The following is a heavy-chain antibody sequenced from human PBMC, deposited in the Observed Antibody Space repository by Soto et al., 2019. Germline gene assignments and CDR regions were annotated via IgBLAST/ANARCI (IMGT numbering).Heavy chain of an antibody. CDR3: ARDMWNGGWYGSYDY. CDR1: GYTFTGYG. CDR2: ISAYNGNT. V-gene: IGHV1-18*01. D-gene: IGHD6-19*01. J-gene: IGHJ4*02. Sequence: QVQLVQSGAEVKKPGASVKVSCKASGYTFTGYGISWVRQAPGQGLEWMGWISAYNGNTNYAQKLQGRVTMTTDTSTSTAYMELRRLRSDDTAVYYCARDMWNGGWYGSYDYWGQGTLVTVSS.